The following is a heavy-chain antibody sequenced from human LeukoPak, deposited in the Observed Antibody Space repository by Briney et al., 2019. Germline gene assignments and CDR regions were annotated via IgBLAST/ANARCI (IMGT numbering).Heavy chain of an antibody. V-gene: IGHV3-43*02. CDR3: AKDVEMANYYYYYMDV. D-gene: IGHD5-24*01. Sequence: GGSLRLSCAASGFTFDDYAMHWVRQAPGKGLEWVSLISGEGGSTYYADSVKGRFTLSRDNSKNSLYLQMNSLRTEDTALYYCAKDVEMANYYYYYMDVWGKGTTVTVSS. CDR1: GFTFDDYA. CDR2: ISGEGGST. J-gene: IGHJ6*03.